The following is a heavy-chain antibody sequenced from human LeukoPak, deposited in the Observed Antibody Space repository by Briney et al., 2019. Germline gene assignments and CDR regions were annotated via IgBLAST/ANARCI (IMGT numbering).Heavy chain of an antibody. V-gene: IGHV3-7*04. J-gene: IGHJ5*02. CDR1: GFAFSSYW. CDR3: ARGHSSSPNWFDP. Sequence: GGSLRLSCAASGFAFSSYWMSWVRQAPGKGLEWVASIKQDGSEKYYVDSVKGRFTISRDNAKNSLYLQMNSLRAEDTVVYYCARGHSSSPNWFDPWGQGALVTVSS. CDR2: IKQDGSEK. D-gene: IGHD6-13*01.